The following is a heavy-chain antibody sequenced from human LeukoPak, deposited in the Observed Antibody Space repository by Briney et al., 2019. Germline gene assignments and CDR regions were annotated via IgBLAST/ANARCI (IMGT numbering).Heavy chain of an antibody. CDR2: IYTSGST. Sequence: TXTXXGGSXXSYYWSWIRQPAGKGLEWIGRIYTSGSTNYNPSLKSRVTMSVDTSKNQFSLKLSSVTAADTAVYYCARDRWVSGPLMDVWGKGTTVTVSS. V-gene: IGHV4-4*07. D-gene: IGHD5-12*01. CDR1: GGSXXSYY. CDR3: ARDRWVSGPLMDV. J-gene: IGHJ6*03.